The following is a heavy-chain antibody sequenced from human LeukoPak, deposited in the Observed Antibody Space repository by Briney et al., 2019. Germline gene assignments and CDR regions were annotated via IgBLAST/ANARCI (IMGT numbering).Heavy chain of an antibody. V-gene: IGHV3-74*01. CDR1: RFTFGSYW. CDR2: INTDGSST. D-gene: IGHD3-10*01. CDR3: ARDIGMVRGVIITNHFDY. Sequence: PGGSLRLSCAASRFTFGSYWMHWVRQAPGKGLVWVSRINTDGSSTTYADSVKGRFTISRDNAKNTLYLQMNSLRAEDTAVYYCARDIGMVRGVIITNHFDYWGQGTPVTVSS. J-gene: IGHJ4*02.